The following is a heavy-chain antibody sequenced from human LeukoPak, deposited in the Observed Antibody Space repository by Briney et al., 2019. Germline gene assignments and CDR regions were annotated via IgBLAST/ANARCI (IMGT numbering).Heavy chain of an antibody. CDR1: GFTFGDYA. J-gene: IGHJ4*02. CDR2: TRSKAYGGTT. CDR3: TRASYGSGSYSIFDY. D-gene: IGHD3-10*01. V-gene: IGHV3-49*04. Sequence: GGSLRLSCTASGFTFGDYAMSWVRQAPGKGLEWVGFTRSKAYGGTTEYAASVKGRFTISRDDSKSIAYLQMNSLKTEDTAVYYCTRASYGSGSYSIFDYWGQGTLVTVSS.